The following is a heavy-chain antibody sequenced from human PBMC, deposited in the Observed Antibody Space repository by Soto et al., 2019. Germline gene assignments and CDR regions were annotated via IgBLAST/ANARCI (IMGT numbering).Heavy chain of an antibody. CDR1: GGSFSGYY. D-gene: IGHD3-3*01. Sequence: SETLSLTCAVYGGSFSGYYWSWIRQPPGKGLEWIGEINHSGSTNYNPSLKSRVTISVDTSKNQSSLKLSSVTAADTAVYYCASYDPQKNFDYWGQGTLVTVSS. J-gene: IGHJ4*02. CDR2: INHSGST. CDR3: ASYDPQKNFDY. V-gene: IGHV4-34*01.